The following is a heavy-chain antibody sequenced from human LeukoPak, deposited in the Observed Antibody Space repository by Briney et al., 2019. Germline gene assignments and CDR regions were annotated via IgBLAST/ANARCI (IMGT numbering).Heavy chain of an antibody. CDR3: ARAGGGTYYFDY. V-gene: IGHV4-4*02. J-gene: IGHJ4*02. Sequence: PSETLSLTCAVSGDSINSSNWWNWVRQPPGKGLEWIGEIYHSGDTNYNPSLKSRVTISLDKSKNQFSLKLTSVTAADTAVYFCARAGGGTYYFDYWGQGTLVTVSS. CDR2: IYHSGDT. D-gene: IGHD1-26*01. CDR1: GDSINSSNW.